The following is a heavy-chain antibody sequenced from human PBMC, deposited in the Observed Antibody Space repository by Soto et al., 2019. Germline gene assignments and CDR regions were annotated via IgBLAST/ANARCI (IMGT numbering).Heavy chain of an antibody. J-gene: IGHJ6*02. CDR1: GGSFSGYY. V-gene: IGHV4-34*01. CDR2: INHSGST. D-gene: IGHD3-3*01. Sequence: SETLSLTCAVYGGSFSGYYWSWIRQPPGKGLEWIGEINHSGSTNYNPSLKSRVTISVDTSKNQFSLKLSSVTAADTAVYYCARSGLIFGVVTFYYYYGMDVWGQGTTVTVS. CDR3: ARSGLIFGVVTFYYYYGMDV.